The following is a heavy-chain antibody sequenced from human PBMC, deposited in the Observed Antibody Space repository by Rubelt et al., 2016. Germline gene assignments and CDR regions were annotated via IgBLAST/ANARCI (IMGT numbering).Heavy chain of an antibody. Sequence: VQLVESGGGVVQPGGSLRLSCAASGFTSSSYSMNWVRQAPGKGLEWVSYIISSSSTIYYADSVKGRFTISRDNAKNSLYLQMNSLRAEDTAVYYCARVPMTTPVLWGQGTLITVSS. V-gene: IGHV3-48*04. CDR1: GFTSSSYS. J-gene: IGHJ4*02. D-gene: IGHD4-17*01. CDR2: IISSSSTI. CDR3: ARVPMTTPVL.